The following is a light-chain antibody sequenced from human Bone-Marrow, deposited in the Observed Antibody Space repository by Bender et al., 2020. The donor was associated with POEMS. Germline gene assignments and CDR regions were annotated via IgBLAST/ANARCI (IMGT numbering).Light chain of an antibody. CDR3: AACEDSLSGWV. Sequence: QSVLTQPPSASGTPGQRVTIACSGSSSNIGTNPVNWYQQLPGTAPKLLIYINNQRPSGVPDRFSGSKSGTSASLAISGLQSEDEADYYCAACEDSLSGWVFGEGTKLTVL. CDR1: SSNIGTNP. CDR2: INN. V-gene: IGLV1-44*01. J-gene: IGLJ3*02.